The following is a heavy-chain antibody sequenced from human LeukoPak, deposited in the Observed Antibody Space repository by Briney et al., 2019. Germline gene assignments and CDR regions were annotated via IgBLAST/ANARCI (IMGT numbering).Heavy chain of an antibody. J-gene: IGHJ4*02. CDR1: GFTFSSYW. V-gene: IGHV3-7*03. D-gene: IGHD3-10*01. CDR3: AKTDYYGSGSYQYYFDY. Sequence: QSGGSLRLSCAASGFTFSSYWMSWVRQAPGKGLEWVANIKQDGSEKYYVDSVKGRFTIFRDNAKNSLYLQMNSLRAEDTALYYCAKTDYYGSGSYQYYFDYWGQGTRVTVSS. CDR2: IKQDGSEK.